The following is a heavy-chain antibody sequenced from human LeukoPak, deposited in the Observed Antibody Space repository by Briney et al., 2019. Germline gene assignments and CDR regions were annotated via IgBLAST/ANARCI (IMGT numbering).Heavy chain of an antibody. D-gene: IGHD3-9*01. J-gene: IGHJ4*02. CDR3: ARRAGYDILTGYYRRFDY. Sequence: KPSETLSLTCAVYGGSFSGYYWSWIRQPPGKGLEWIGEINHSGSTNYNPSLKSRVTISVDTSKNQFSLKLSSVTAADTAVYYCARRAGYDILTGYYRRFDYWGQGTLVTVSS. CDR1: GGSFSGYY. V-gene: IGHV4-34*01. CDR2: INHSGST.